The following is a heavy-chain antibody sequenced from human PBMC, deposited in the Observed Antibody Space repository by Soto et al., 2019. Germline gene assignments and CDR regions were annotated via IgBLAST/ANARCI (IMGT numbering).Heavy chain of an antibody. D-gene: IGHD6-19*01. J-gene: IGHJ4*02. Sequence: QLQLQESGPGLVKPSETLSLTCTVSGGSISSSSYYWGWIRQPPGKGLEWIGSIYYSGSTYYNPSLKSRVTISVDTSKNQFSLKLSSVTAADTAEYYCARTRIAVGYFDYWGQGTLVTVSS. V-gene: IGHV4-39*01. CDR2: IYYSGST. CDR3: ARTRIAVGYFDY. CDR1: GGSISSSSYY.